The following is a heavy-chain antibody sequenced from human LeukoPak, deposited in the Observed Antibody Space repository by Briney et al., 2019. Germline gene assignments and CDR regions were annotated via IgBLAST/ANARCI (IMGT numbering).Heavy chain of an antibody. D-gene: IGHD3-3*01. CDR2: IGSSDTDI. J-gene: IGHJ6*02. V-gene: IGHV3-21*04. Sequence: GGSLRLSCAASGLTFSSHNMNWIRQAPGKGLEWVSSIGSSDTDINYADFVRGRFTISRDNSKNTLYLQMNSLRAADTAVYYCARSGYYSYGMDVWGQGTTVTVSS. CDR3: ARSGYYSYGMDV. CDR1: GLTFSSHN.